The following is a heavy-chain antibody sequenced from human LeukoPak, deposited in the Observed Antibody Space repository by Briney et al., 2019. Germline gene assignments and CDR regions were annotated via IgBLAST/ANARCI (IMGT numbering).Heavy chain of an antibody. CDR2: INSNTGGT. CDR3: ARGLRYSEAAFDI. D-gene: IGHD5-12*01. J-gene: IGHJ3*02. CDR1: GYTFTGSY. Sequence: ASVKVSCKASGYTFTGSYMHWVRQAPGQGLEWMGWINSNTGGTNYAQKFQGRVTMTRDTSINTVYMELSRLRSDDTAVYYCARGLRYSEAAFDIWGQGTMVTVSS. V-gene: IGHV1-2*02.